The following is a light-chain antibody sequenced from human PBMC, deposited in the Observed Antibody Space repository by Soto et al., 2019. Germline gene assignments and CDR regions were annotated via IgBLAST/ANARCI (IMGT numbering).Light chain of an antibody. CDR3: QQYDTSPPP. CDR1: QTIASRY. CDR2: RTF. V-gene: IGKV3-20*01. Sequence: EIVLTQSPGTLSLSPGERATHSCRASQTIASRYLAWYQHQPGQAPRLLIYRTFARAPGIPDRFSGGGSGTDFTLTISRLEREDFAVYYCQQYDTSPPPFGQGTRLDIK. J-gene: IGKJ5*01.